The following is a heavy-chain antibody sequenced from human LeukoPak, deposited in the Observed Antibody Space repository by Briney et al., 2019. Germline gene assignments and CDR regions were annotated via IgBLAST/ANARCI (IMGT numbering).Heavy chain of an antibody. CDR1: GGSINTFY. CDR3: ARGGVVLDY. Sequence: SETLSLTCTVSGGSINTFYWSWIRQPPGKGLEWIGYIFYSGSTNYNPSLKSRVTISVDTSKSQFSLRLNSVTAADAAVYYCARGGVVLDYWGQGTLVTVSS. D-gene: IGHD3-10*01. CDR2: IFYSGST. J-gene: IGHJ4*02. V-gene: IGHV4-59*01.